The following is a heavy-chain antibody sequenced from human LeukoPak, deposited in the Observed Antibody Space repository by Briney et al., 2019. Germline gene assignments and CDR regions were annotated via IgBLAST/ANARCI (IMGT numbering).Heavy chain of an antibody. D-gene: IGHD5-12*01. J-gene: IGHJ4*02. CDR2: FCTTGST. CDR1: GGAISRWC. CDR3: ARVEGYSGYDLSKFDY. Sequence: SETLSLTCTVSGGAISRWCWSWLRQPAGKGLEWIGRFCTTGSTNYNPSLKSRVTISVDTSKSQFSLKLSSVTAADTAVYYCARVEGYSGYDLSKFDYWGQGTLVTVSS. V-gene: IGHV4-4*07.